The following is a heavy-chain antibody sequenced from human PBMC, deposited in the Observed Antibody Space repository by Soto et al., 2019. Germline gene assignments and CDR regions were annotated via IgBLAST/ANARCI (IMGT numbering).Heavy chain of an antibody. D-gene: IGHD3-10*01. CDR2: IRAYNGNT. CDR3: ALSMVRGVIIRPDY. CDR1: GYTFTSYG. J-gene: IGHJ4*02. V-gene: IGHV1-18*01. Sequence: ASVKVSCKASGYTFTSYGISWVRQAPGQGLEWMGWIRAYNGNTNYAKKLQGRVTMTTDTSTSTAYMELRSLRSDDTAVYYCALSMVRGVIIRPDYWGQGTLVTVSS.